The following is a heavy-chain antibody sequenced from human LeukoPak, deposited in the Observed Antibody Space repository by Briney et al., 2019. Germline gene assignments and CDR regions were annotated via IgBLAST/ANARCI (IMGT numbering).Heavy chain of an antibody. D-gene: IGHD2-2*01. J-gene: IGHJ4*02. CDR1: GFTFSSYW. CDR3: ARSYQLLTY. CDR2: IDTDGTDT. V-gene: IGHV3-74*01. Sequence: GGSLRLSCAVSGFTFSSYWMHWVRQAPGKGLVWVSRIDTDGTDTAYADSVKGRFTISRDNAKNSLYLQMNSLRAEDTAVYYCARSYQLLTYWGQGTLVTVSS.